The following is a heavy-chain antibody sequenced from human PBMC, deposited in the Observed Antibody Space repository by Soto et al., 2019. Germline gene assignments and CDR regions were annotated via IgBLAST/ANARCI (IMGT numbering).Heavy chain of an antibody. CDR1: GGSISSYY. J-gene: IGHJ6*02. CDR3: ARLNGYCVSTNCHGYYGMDV. CDR2: IYYSGST. D-gene: IGHD2-2*03. Sequence: PSETLSLASTVSGGSISSYYWSWIRQPPEKGLEWIGYIYYSGSTNYNPSLKSRVTISVDTSKNEFSLRLSSVTAADTAVYYCARLNGYCVSTNCHGYYGMDVWGQGTRVTVSS. V-gene: IGHV4-59*08.